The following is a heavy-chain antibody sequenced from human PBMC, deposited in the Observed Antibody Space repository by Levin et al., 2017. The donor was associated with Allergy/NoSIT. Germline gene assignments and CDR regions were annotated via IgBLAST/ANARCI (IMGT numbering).Heavy chain of an antibody. V-gene: IGHV4-4*02. D-gene: IGHD3-16*01. CDR1: GGSISSSNW. J-gene: IGHJ6*03. CDR3: ASLLTRDPQKGENIYYYMDV. Sequence: SETLSLTCAVSGGSISSSNWWSWVRQPPGKGLEWIGEIYHSGSTNYNPSLKSRVTISVDKSKNQFSLKLSSVTAADTAVYYCASLLTRDPQKGENIYYYMDVWGKGTTVTVSS. CDR2: IYHSGST.